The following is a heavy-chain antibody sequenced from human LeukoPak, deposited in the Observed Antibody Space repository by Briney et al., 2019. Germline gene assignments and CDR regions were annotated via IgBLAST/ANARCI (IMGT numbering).Heavy chain of an antibody. V-gene: IGHV3-23*01. J-gene: IGHJ6*03. Sequence: PGGSLRLSCAASGFTFSSYAMSWVRQAPGKGLEWVSAISGIGTSTYYADSVKGRFTISRDNAKNSLYLQMNSLRAEDTAVYYCARSPEGYYYYYMDVWGKGTTVTVSS. CDR1: GFTFSSYA. CDR2: ISGIGTST. CDR3: ARSPEGYYYYYMDV.